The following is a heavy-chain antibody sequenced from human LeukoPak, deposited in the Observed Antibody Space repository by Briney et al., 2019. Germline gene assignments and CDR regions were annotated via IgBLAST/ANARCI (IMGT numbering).Heavy chain of an antibody. CDR1: GYTFTSYD. D-gene: IGHD6-19*01. J-gene: IGHJ4*01. Sequence: ALVKVSCKASGYTFTSYDMNWMRQAPGQGLEWMGWMNPNSASTGYAQKFQGRVTMTRNTSISTAYMELSSLTSEDTAIYYCTRGVGVAGDYWGQGTLVTVSS. CDR3: TRGVGVAGDY. CDR2: MNPNSAST. V-gene: IGHV1-8*01.